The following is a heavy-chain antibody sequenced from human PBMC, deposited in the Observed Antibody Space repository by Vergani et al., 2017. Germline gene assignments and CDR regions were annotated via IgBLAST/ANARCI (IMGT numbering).Heavy chain of an antibody. Sequence: EVQLVESGGGVVQPGGSLRLSCAASGFTFDDYAMHWVRQAPGKGLEWVSLISGDGGSTYYADSVKGRFTISRDNSKNSLYLQMNSLRTEDTALYYCAKDPEPGYSGYGGYGMDVWGQGTTVTVSS. CDR1: GFTFDDYA. CDR3: AKDPEPGYSGYGGYGMDV. CDR2: ISGDGGST. D-gene: IGHD5-12*01. V-gene: IGHV3-43*02. J-gene: IGHJ6*02.